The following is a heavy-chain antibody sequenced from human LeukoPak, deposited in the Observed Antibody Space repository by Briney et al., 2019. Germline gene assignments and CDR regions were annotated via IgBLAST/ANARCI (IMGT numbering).Heavy chain of an antibody. Sequence: GGSLRLSCAASGFTFSSYAMSWVGQAPGKGLEWVSAISGSGGSTYYADSVKGRFTISRDNSKNTLYLQMNSLRAEDTAVYYCAKDSGSYYYYYGLDVWGQGTTVTVSS. CDR3: AKDSGSYYYYYGLDV. CDR2: ISGSGGST. CDR1: GFTFSSYA. J-gene: IGHJ6*02. V-gene: IGHV3-23*01. D-gene: IGHD1-26*01.